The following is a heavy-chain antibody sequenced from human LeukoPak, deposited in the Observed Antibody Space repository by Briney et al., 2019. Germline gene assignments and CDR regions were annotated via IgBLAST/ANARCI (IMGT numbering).Heavy chain of an antibody. CDR1: GGSLSPHY. CDR2: INNRGTT. J-gene: IGHJ6*02. V-gene: IGHV4-34*01. D-gene: IGHD6-13*01. CDR3: ARDLRVAAAGNYYYYGMDV. Sequence: SETLSLTCAVSGGSLSPHYWSWIRRPLGKGLEWIGEINNRGTTNYSPSLRGRATISVDTSKNQFSLRLTSVTAADTAVYYCARDLRVAAAGNYYYYGMDVWGQGTTVTVSS.